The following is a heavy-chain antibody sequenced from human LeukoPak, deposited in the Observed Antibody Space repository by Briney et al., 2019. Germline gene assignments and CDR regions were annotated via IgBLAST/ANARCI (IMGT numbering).Heavy chain of an antibody. Sequence: PSETLSLTCAVYGGSFSGYYWSWIRQPPGKGLEWIGEINHSGSTNYNPSLKSRVTISVDTSKNQFSLKLSSVTAADTAVYYCARVRVVTMVRGKYYYYMDVWGKGTTVTVSS. D-gene: IGHD3-10*01. CDR2: INHSGST. CDR3: ARVRVVTMVRGKYYYYMDV. V-gene: IGHV4-34*01. J-gene: IGHJ6*03. CDR1: GGSFSGYY.